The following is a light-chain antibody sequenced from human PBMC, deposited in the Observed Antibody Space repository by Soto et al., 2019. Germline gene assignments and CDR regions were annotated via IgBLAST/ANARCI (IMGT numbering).Light chain of an antibody. CDR2: GAS. J-gene: IGKJ4*01. CDR3: HQYDSSPLT. Sequence: EIVLTQSPGTLSLSPGERATLSCRASQSVSSSYLAWYQRKPGQAPRLLIYGASSRATGIPDRFSGSGSGTDFPLTISRLEPEDFAVYYCHQYDSSPLTFGGGTKVEIK. V-gene: IGKV3-20*01. CDR1: QSVSSSY.